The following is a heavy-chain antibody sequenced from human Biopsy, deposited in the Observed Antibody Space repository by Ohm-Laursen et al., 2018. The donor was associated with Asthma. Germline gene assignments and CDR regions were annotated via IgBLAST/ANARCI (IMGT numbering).Heavy chain of an antibody. Sequence: ASVTVSCQVYGYTFINYAIHWVRQAPGHSIEWMGWINAANGNTKYSQKFQGRLTISRDTSASTAYMDLSSLRSEDTAVYYCAGTYFDFLTGQVHDAFAMWGQGTMVTVSS. CDR2: INAANGNT. D-gene: IGHD3-9*01. J-gene: IGHJ3*02. V-gene: IGHV1-3*01. CDR3: AGTYFDFLTGQVHDAFAM. CDR1: GYTFINYA.